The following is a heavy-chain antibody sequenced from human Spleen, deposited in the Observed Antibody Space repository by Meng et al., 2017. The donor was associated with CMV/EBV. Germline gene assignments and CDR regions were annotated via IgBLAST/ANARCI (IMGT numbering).Heavy chain of an antibody. CDR2: ISSSSSYI. Sequence: GGSLRLSCAASGFTFSSYSMNWVRQAPGKGLEWVSSISSSSSYIYYADSVKGRFTISRDNAKNSLYLQMNSLRAEDTAVYYCARDSFMDTAAEDVWGQGTTVTVSS. J-gene: IGHJ6*02. CDR1: GFTFSSYS. D-gene: IGHD5-18*01. V-gene: IGHV3-21*01. CDR3: ARDSFMDTAAEDV.